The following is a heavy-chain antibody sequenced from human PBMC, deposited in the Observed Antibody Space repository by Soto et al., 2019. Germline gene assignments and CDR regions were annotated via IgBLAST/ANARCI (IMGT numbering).Heavy chain of an antibody. D-gene: IGHD3-10*01. Sequence: SVKVSCKASGESFDSLTIRWVRQAPGQGLGWVGRVIPIFGLANYAPKVQGRATITADKSTSTAYLDMSSLSFDDTAVYDFLRGGSGEFEYYLHYGGQ. J-gene: IGHJ4*02. CDR3: LRGGSGEFEYYLHY. CDR1: GESFDSLT. CDR2: VIPIFGLA. V-gene: IGHV1-69*02.